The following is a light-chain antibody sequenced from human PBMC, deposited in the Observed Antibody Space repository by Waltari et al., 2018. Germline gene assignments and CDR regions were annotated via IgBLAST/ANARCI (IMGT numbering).Light chain of an antibody. CDR3: QQFNTWIS. CDR2: GAS. CDR1: ESISRN. J-gene: IGKJ5*01. Sequence: EIVMTQSPATLSVSPGESVTLSCRASESISRNLAWYQRKPGQAPRLLIYGASTRTTGIPARFSGSGSGTEFTLTISSLQSEDFTIYYCQQFNTWISFGQGTRLEIK. V-gene: IGKV3-15*01.